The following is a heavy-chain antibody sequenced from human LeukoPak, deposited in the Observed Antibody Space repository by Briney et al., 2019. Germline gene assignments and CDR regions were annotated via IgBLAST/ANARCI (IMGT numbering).Heavy chain of an antibody. J-gene: IGHJ4*02. D-gene: IGHD1-26*01. V-gene: IGHV1-18*01. CDR3: ASDGNSGSYPGYFDY. CDR1: GYTFTCYG. CDR2: ISAYNGNT. Sequence: ASVKVSCKASGYTFTCYGISWVRQAPGQGLEWMGWISAYNGNTNYAQKLQGRVTMTTDTSTSTAYMELRSLRSDDTAVYYCASDGNSGSYPGYFDYWGQGTLVTVSS.